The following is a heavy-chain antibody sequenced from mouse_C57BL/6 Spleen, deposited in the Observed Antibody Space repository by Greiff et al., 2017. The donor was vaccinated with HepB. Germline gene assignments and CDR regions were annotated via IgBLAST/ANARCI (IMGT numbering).Heavy chain of an antibody. Sequence: VQLQESGAELVKPGASVKMSCKASGYTFTTYPIEWMKQNHGKSLEWIGNFHPYNDDTKYNEKFKGKATLTVEKSSSTVYLELSRLTSDDSAVYYCARVDDGYYGGFAYWGQGTLVTVSA. CDR1: GYTFTTYP. J-gene: IGHJ3*01. V-gene: IGHV1-47*01. CDR3: ARVDDGYYGGFAY. D-gene: IGHD2-3*01. CDR2: FHPYNDDT.